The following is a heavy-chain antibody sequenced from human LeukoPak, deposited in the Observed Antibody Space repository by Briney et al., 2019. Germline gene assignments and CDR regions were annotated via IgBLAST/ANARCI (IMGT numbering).Heavy chain of an antibody. D-gene: IGHD3-22*01. CDR3: AKDRYSFSSGYLSDS. J-gene: IGHJ4*02. CDR2: IVGSGDSS. Sequence: GGSLRLSCVASGFNFNEYAMAWVRQAPGKRPQWVSSIVGSGDSSVYADSVKGRFTISRDNSKHTLYLQMNSLRVEDAAVYFCAKDRYSFSSGYLSDSWGQGTLVTVSS. CDR1: GFNFNEYA. V-gene: IGHV3-23*01.